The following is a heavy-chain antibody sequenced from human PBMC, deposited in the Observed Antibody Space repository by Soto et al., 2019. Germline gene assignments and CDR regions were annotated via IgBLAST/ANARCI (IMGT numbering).Heavy chain of an antibody. CDR3: ASQPHNRPMDV. D-gene: IGHD2-21*01. CDR2: IWFDGNNQ. CDR1: GLTFSDNG. Sequence: QVQLVESGGGVVQPGRSLRLSFAASGLTFSDNGMHWVRQAPGKGLEWVALIWFDGNNQRYSDSVKGRFTISRDNSRSTLFLQMDSLRAEDTAVYYCASQPHNRPMDVWGQGTTVIVSS. V-gene: IGHV3-33*01. J-gene: IGHJ6*02.